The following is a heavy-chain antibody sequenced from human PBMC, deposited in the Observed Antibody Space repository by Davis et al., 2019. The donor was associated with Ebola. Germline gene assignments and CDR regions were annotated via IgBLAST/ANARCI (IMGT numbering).Heavy chain of an antibody. V-gene: IGHV1-18*01. D-gene: IGHD2-2*01. J-gene: IGHJ4*02. CDR2: ISAYNGNT. Sequence: AASVKVSCKASGYTFTSYGISWVRQAPGQGLEWMGWISAYNGNTNYAQELQGRVTMTTDTSTSTAYMELRSLRSDDTAVYYCARDGGGVVPAAQIDYWGQGTLVTVSS. CDR1: GYTFTSYG. CDR3: ARDGGGVVPAAQIDY.